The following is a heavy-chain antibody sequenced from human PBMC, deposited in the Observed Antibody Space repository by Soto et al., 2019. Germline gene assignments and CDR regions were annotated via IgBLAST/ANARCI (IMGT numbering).Heavy chain of an antibody. Sequence: EVQLVESGGGLVKPGGSLRLSCAASGFTFSSYSMNWVRQAPGKGLEWVSSISSSSSYIYYADSVKGRFTISRDNAENSLYLQMNSLRAEDTAVYYCASLSGGNFDYWGQGTLVTVSS. CDR3: ASLSGGNFDY. J-gene: IGHJ4*02. V-gene: IGHV3-21*01. CDR1: GFTFSSYS. CDR2: ISSSSSYI. D-gene: IGHD1-26*01.